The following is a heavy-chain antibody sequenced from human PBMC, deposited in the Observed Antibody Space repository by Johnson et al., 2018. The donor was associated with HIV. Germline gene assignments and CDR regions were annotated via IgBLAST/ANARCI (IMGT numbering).Heavy chain of an antibody. D-gene: IGHD3-10*01. J-gene: IGHJ3*02. V-gene: IGHV3-74*02. CDR2: IKTDGSDT. CDR1: GFIFSNYW. CDR3: ARGALGSFDI. Sequence: VQLVESGGDSVQPGGSLRLSCAASGFIFSNYWMHWVRQAPGKGLIWVACIKTDGSDTNYADSVKGRFTISRDNAKNTVYLQMDSLRDEDMAVYYCARGALGSFDIWRQGTMVTVSA.